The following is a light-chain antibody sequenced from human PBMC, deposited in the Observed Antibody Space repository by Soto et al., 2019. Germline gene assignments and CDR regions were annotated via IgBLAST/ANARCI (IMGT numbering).Light chain of an antibody. CDR1: QSVSNNY. CDR2: GAS. Sequence: EIVLTQSPGTLSLSPGERASLSCSASQSVSNNYLAWYQQKPGQAPRLLIYGASNRATGIPARLSGSGSGTDFTLTISSLEPEDFAVYFCQQRSDWQYTFGQGTKVDIK. J-gene: IGKJ2*01. V-gene: IGKV3D-20*02. CDR3: QQRSDWQYT.